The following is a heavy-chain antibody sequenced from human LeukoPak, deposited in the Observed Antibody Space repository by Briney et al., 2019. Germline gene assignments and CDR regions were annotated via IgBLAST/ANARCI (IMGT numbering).Heavy chain of an antibody. Sequence: GGSLRLSCAASGFTFSSYWMHWVRQAPGKGLVWVSRINSDGSSTGNADSVKGRFTISRDNAKNALYLQMNSLRAEDTAVYYCARVGPAGVNWGQGTLVTVSS. CDR2: INSDGSST. CDR1: GFTFSSYW. J-gene: IGHJ4*02. V-gene: IGHV3-74*01. CDR3: ARVGPAGVN. D-gene: IGHD2-8*01.